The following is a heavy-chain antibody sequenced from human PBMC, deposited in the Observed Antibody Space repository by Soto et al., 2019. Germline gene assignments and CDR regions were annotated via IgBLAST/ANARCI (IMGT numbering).Heavy chain of an antibody. CDR1: GFIFNSYW. D-gene: IGHD2-2*01. CDR3: ARDRRPQLGYYRMDV. J-gene: IGHJ6*02. Sequence: EVQLVESGGGLVQPGGSLRLSCAASGFIFNSYWMHWVRQAPGKGLVWVSRINTDESSRSYADTVKGRFTISRDNAKSTLYLQMDSLRDEDAAVYFCARDRRPQLGYYRMDVWGQGPTVTVSS. V-gene: IGHV3-74*01. CDR2: INTDESSR.